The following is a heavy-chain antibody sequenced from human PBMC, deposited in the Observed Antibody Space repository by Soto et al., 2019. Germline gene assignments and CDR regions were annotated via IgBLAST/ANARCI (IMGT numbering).Heavy chain of an antibody. V-gene: IGHV3-30*18. D-gene: IGHD4-17*01. J-gene: IGHJ4*02. CDR2: ISYDGSNK. Sequence: QVQLVESGGGVVQPGRSLRLSCAASGFTFSSYGMHWVRQAPGKGLEWVAVISYDGSNKYYADSVKGRFTISRDNSKNTLYLQMNSLRAEDTAVYYCAKDRYGDYIPSYFDYWGQGTLVTVSS. CDR1: GFTFSSYG. CDR3: AKDRYGDYIPSYFDY.